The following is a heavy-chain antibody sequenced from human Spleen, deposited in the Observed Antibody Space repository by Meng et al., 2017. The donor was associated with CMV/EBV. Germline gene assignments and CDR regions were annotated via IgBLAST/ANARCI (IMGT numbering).Heavy chain of an antibody. Sequence: GESLKISCTNTGFTFGDNAISWVRQAPGKGLEWVGFIRSKGYGGTTEYAASVKDRFTISRDDFRGIAYLQMNSLKTEDTAVYYCTRAHITNHDFWSAYYGDYYFDYWGQGTLVTVSS. CDR1: GFTFGDNA. V-gene: IGHV3-49*04. J-gene: IGHJ4*02. D-gene: IGHD3-3*01. CDR2: IRSKGYGGTT. CDR3: TRAHITNHDFWSAYYGDYYFDY.